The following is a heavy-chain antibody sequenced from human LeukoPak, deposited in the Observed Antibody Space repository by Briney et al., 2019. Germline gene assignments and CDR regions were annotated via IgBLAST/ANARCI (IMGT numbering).Heavy chain of an antibody. CDR1: GGSISSSS. CDR3: AKDRPEWGGEEAFDI. Sequence: PSETLSLTCTVSGGSISSSSYYWGWIRQPPGKGLEWVSSISSSSSYIYYADSVKGRFTISRDNSKNTLYLQMNSLRAEDTAVYYCAKDRPEWGGEEAFDIWGRGTMVTVSS. CDR2: ISSSSSYI. J-gene: IGHJ3*02. D-gene: IGHD3-16*01. V-gene: IGHV3-21*01.